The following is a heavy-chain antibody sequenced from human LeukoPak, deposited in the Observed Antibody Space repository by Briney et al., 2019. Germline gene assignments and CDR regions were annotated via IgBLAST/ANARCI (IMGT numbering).Heavy chain of an antibody. Sequence: KTSETLSLTCTVSGGSISSSSYYWGWIRQPPGKGLEWIGSIYYSGSTYYNPSLKSRVTISVDTPKNQFSLKLSSVTAADTAVYYCARRVNSSGYYHYYYYMDVWGKGTTVTVSS. CDR1: GGSISSSSYY. D-gene: IGHD3-22*01. V-gene: IGHV4-39*01. J-gene: IGHJ6*03. CDR3: ARRVNSSGYYHYYYYMDV. CDR2: IYYSGST.